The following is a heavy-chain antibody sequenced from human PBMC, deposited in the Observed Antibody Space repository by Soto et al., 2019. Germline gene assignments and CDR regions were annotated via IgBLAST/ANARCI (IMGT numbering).Heavy chain of an antibody. D-gene: IGHD4-4*01. V-gene: IGHV1-46*01. CDR2: INPDGGGT. J-gene: IGHJ6*02. CDR3: AVGGNYLSMDV. Sequence: QVQLVQSGAEVKKPGASVKVSCKASGYTFTSYYMHWVRLAPGQGLEWMGIINPDGGGTSYAQQFPGRVIMTRDTSTSTVYMEMSSLSSEDTAVYYCAVGGNYLSMDVWCQGTTVTGSS. CDR1: GYTFTSYY.